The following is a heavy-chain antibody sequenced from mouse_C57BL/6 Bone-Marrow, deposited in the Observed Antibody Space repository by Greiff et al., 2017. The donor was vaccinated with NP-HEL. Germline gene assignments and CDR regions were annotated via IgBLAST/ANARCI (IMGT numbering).Heavy chain of an antibody. CDR2: IDPRSGNT. Sequence: QVQLQQSGAELARPGASVKLSCKASGYNFTSYGISWVKQRTGQGLEWIGEIDPRSGNTYYDAKFKGKATLTADKSSSTAYMELRSLTSEDSAVYFCARWLRTWYYDVWGTGTPVTVSS. V-gene: IGHV1-81*01. D-gene: IGHD2-2*01. J-gene: IGHJ1*03. CDR3: ARWLRTWYYDV. CDR1: GYNFTSYG.